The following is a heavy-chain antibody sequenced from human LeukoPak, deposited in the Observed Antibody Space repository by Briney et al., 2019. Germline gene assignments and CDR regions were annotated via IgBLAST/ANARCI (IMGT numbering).Heavy chain of an antibody. J-gene: IGHJ4*02. CDR1: GFTFSSYS. V-gene: IGHV3-53*01. Sequence: GGSLRLSCAASGFTFSSYSMDWVRQAPGKGLEWVSVIYSGGSTYYADSVKGRFTISRDNSKNTLYLQMNNLRAEDTAVYYCARGAIDYYFDYWGQGTLVTVSS. D-gene: IGHD2-2*02. CDR3: ARGAIDYYFDY. CDR2: IYSGGST.